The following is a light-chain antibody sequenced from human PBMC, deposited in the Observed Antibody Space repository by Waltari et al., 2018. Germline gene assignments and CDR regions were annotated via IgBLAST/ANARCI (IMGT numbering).Light chain of an antibody. CDR2: HAS. CDR1: QDIRTW. V-gene: IGKV1-12*01. Sequence: DIRMTQSPSSVSASVGGRVTITCRASQDIRTWLAWYQQKPGKAPRLLIYHASGLQSGVPSRFSGSGSGTDFTLTISSLQPEDFATYSCQQSGTFPPTFGPGTKVEI. J-gene: IGKJ1*01. CDR3: QQSGTFPPT.